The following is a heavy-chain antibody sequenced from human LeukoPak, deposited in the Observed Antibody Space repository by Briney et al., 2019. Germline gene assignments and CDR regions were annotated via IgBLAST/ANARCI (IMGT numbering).Heavy chain of an antibody. CDR1: GFTFSSYE. V-gene: IGHV3-48*03. CDR2: ISSSGSTI. D-gene: IGHD1-26*01. CDR3: ARVLMGATDAFDI. J-gene: IGHJ3*02. Sequence: GGSLRLSCAASGFTFSSYEMNWVRQAPGKGLEGVSYISSSGSTIYYADSVKGRFTISRDNAKNSLYLQMNSRRAEDTAVYYCARVLMGATDAFDIWGQGPMVTVSS.